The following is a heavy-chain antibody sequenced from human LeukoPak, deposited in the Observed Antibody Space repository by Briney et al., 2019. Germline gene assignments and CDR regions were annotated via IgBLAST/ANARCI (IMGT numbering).Heavy chain of an antibody. J-gene: IGHJ4*02. V-gene: IGHV3-53*01. CDR1: GFTVSSNY. CDR2: IYSGGST. D-gene: IGHD4-17*01. Sequence: GGSLRLSCAASGFTVSSNYMSWVRQAPGKGLEWVSVIYSGGSTYYPDSVKGRFTISRDNSKNTLYLQMNSLRAEDTAVYYCATGNRHDYGDYFDYWGQGTLVTVSS. CDR3: ATGNRHDYGDYFDY.